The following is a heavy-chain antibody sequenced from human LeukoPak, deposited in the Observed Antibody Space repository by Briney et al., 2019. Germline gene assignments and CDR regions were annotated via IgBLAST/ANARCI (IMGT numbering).Heavy chain of an antibody. Sequence: SETLSLTCAVYGGSFSGYYWSWIRQPPGKGLEWIGYIYHSGSTYYNPSLKSRVTISVDRSKNQFSLKLSSVTAADTAVYYCARGGGIVVVIDAFDIWGQGTMVTVSS. CDR1: GGSFSGYY. V-gene: IGHV4-34*01. CDR3: ARGGGIVVVIDAFDI. J-gene: IGHJ3*02. CDR2: IYHSGST. D-gene: IGHD3-22*01.